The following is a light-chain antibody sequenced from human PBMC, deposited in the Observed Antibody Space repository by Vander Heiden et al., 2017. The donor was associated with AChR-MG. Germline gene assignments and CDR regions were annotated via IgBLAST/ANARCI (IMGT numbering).Light chain of an antibody. J-gene: IGLJ1*01. Sequence: SSVLTQPPSVSVAPGKTAMVTCGGNHIGSKSVHWYQQKPGQAPLLVIFYNSDRPSGIPERFSGSNSGNTATLTISTVEAGDEADYSCQVWDSSSEHYVFGTGTKVTVL. CDR2: YNS. V-gene: IGLV3-21*04. CDR1: HIGSKS. CDR3: QVWDSSSEHYV.